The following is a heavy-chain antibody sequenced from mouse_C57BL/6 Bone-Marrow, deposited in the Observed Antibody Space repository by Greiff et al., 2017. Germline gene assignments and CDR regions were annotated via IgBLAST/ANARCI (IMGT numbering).Heavy chain of an antibody. CDR1: GYTFTSYW. V-gene: IGHV1-64*01. Sequence: QVQLQQPGAELVKPGASVKLSCKASGYTFTSYWMHWVKQRPGQGLEWIGMIHPNSGSTNYNEKFKSKATLTVDKSSSTDYMQLSSLTSEEYAVYCCGNYYDFAWFAYWGQGTLVTVSA. CDR3: GNYYDFAWFAY. J-gene: IGHJ3*01. CDR2: IHPNSGST. D-gene: IGHD2-4*01.